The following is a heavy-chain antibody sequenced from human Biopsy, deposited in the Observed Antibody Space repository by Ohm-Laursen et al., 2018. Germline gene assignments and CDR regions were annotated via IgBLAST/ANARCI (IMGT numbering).Heavy chain of an antibody. J-gene: IGHJ4*02. CDR2: ITDSGGST. CDR3: AKAGSISWYDY. V-gene: IGHV3-23*01. D-gene: IGHD6-13*01. Sequence: SLRLSCTAPGFTFSSYGMSWVRQAPGKGLEWVSVITDSGGSTFYVDSVNGRFTISRDNSKNTLYLQMSSLRAEDTAVYYCAKAGSISWYDYWGQGTLVTVSS. CDR1: GFTFSSYG.